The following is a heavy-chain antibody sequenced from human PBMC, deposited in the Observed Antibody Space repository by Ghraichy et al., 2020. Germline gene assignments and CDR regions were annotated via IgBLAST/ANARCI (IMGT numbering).Heavy chain of an antibody. J-gene: IGHJ4*02. V-gene: IGHV4-61*01. Sequence: ESLNISCTVSGASVSSDNDYWSWVRLPPGKGLDWIGCVSYTGSTNYNLSLKSRVTISVDTSRNQFSLNLNSVTAADTALYYCASARNQHSFDFWGQEPLVTFSS. CDR1: GASVSSDNDY. D-gene: IGHD1-14*01. CDR2: VSYTGST. CDR3: ASARNQHSFDF.